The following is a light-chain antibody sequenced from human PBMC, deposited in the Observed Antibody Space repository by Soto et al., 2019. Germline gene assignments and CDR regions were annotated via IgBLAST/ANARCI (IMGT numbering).Light chain of an antibody. Sequence: DIQMTQSHSTLSVSVGDRVTITCRASQSISSWLAWYQQKPGKAPKLLIYDASSLESGVPSRFSGSGSGTEFTLTISSLQPDDFATYYCQQYNSYSWTFGQGTKVDI. J-gene: IGKJ1*01. CDR3: QQYNSYSWT. CDR2: DAS. V-gene: IGKV1-5*01. CDR1: QSISSW.